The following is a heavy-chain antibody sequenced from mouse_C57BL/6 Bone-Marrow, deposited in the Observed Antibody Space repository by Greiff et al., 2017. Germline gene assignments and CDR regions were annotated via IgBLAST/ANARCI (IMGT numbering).Heavy chain of an antibody. CDR3: ARWGYYYGSSPDY. D-gene: IGHD1-1*01. J-gene: IGHJ2*01. Sequence: VQLQQSGAELVRPGTSVKVSCKASGYAFTNYLIEWVKQRPGQGLEWIGVINPGSGGTNYNEKFKGKATLTADKSSSTAYMQLSSLTSEDSAVYVCARWGYYYGSSPDYWGQGTTLTVSS. V-gene: IGHV1-54*01. CDR1: GYAFTNYL. CDR2: INPGSGGT.